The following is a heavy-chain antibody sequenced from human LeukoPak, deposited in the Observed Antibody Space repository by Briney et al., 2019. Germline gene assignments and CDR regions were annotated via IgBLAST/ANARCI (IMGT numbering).Heavy chain of an antibody. Sequence: SVKVSCKASGGTLSSYSINCVRQAPGQGLEWMGGIVPIFGTANYAQKFQGRVTITADESTSIGYLEMSSLRSEDTAVYYCARVPVAGSFDYWGQGTLVTVSS. V-gene: IGHV1-69*01. J-gene: IGHJ4*02. CDR2: IVPIFGTA. D-gene: IGHD6-19*01. CDR3: ARVPVAGSFDY. CDR1: GGTLSSYS.